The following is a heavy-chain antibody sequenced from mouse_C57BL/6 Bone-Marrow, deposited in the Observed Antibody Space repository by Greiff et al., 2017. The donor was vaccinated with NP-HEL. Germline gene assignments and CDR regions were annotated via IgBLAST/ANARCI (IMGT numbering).Heavy chain of an antibody. CDR2: ISSGGSYT. J-gene: IGHJ1*03. CDR1: GFTFSSYG. CDR3: ARRGTFTYWYFDV. V-gene: IGHV5-6*02. Sequence: EVKLEESGGDLVKPGGSLKLSCAASGFTFSSYGMSWVRQTPDKRLEWVATISSGGSYTYYPDSVKGRFTISRDNAKNTLYLQMSSLKSEDTAMYYCARRGTFTYWYFDVWGTGTTVTVSS.